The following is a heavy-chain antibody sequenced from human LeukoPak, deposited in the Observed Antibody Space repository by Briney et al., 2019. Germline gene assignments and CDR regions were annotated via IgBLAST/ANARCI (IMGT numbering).Heavy chain of an antibody. D-gene: IGHD3-10*02. CDR1: GFTFSNYA. J-gene: IGHJ6*04. V-gene: IGHV3-23*01. Sequence: GGSLRLSCAASGFTFSNYAMSWVRQAPGKGLEWVSTISGSGSSTYSADSVKGRFTISRDNAKDSLYLQMNSLRAEDTAVYYCAELGITMIGGVWGKGTTVTISS. CDR2: ISGSGSST. CDR3: AELGITMIGGV.